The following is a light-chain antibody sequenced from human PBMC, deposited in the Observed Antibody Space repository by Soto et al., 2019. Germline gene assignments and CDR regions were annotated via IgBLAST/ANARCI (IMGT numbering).Light chain of an antibody. V-gene: IGKV3-11*01. J-gene: IGKJ2*01. CDR1: QSVSRY. Sequence: EFVLTQSPATLSLSPGERAALSCRASQSVSRYLAWYQQKPGQAPRLIIHDASNRATGIPARFSGSGSGTDFNCTISSLEPEEFAVYYCQERSTWPPRVTFGQWTKLESK. CDR2: DAS. CDR3: QERSTWPPRVT.